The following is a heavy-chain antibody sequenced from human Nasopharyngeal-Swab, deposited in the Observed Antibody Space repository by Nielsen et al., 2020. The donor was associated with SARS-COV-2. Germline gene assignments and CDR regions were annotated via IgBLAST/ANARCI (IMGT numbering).Heavy chain of an antibody. D-gene: IGHD3-10*01. CDR2: IYHSGST. Sequence: SETLSLTCTVSGSSISSGYYWGWIQQPPGKGLEWIGSIYHSGSTYYNPSLKSRVTISVDTSKNQFSLKLSSVTAADTAVYYCARDPPRFGELLPFDYWGQGTLVTVSS. V-gene: IGHV4-38-2*02. CDR3: ARDPPRFGELLPFDY. J-gene: IGHJ4*02. CDR1: GSSISSGYY.